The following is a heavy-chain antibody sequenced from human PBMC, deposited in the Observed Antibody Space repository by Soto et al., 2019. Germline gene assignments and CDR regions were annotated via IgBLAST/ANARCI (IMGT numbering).Heavy chain of an antibody. CDR3: TNSRFLEWLLPNEDYYYYGMDV. J-gene: IGHJ6*02. CDR2: IRSKANSYAT. CDR1: GFTFSGSP. V-gene: IGHV3-73*01. D-gene: IGHD3-3*01. Sequence: GESLKISCAASGFTFSGSPMHWVRQASGKGLEWVGRIRSKANSYATAYAASVKGRFTISRDDSKNTAYPQMNSLKTEDTAVYYCTNSRFLEWLLPNEDYYYYGMDVWGQGTTVTVSS.